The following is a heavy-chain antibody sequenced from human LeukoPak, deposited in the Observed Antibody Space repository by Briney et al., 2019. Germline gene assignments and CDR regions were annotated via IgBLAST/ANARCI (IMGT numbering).Heavy chain of an antibody. CDR2: IYYSGST. D-gene: IGHD6-19*01. Sequence: SETLSLTCTVSGGSIGSNYYYWGWIRQPPGKGLEWIENIYYSGSTYYNPSLRSRVTISIDTSKNQFSLKVKSVTAANTAVYYCASASGLNDAFDIWGQGTMVIVSS. CDR3: ASASGLNDAFDI. J-gene: IGHJ3*02. CDR1: GGSIGSNYYY. V-gene: IGHV4-39*07.